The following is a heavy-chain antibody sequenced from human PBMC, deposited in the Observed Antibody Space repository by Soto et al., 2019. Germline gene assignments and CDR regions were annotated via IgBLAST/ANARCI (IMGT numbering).Heavy chain of an antibody. CDR2: MHYSGAT. CDR3: ARQGSNCSRRLSWFDP. Sequence: SETLSLTXTASGGSSSSSTYSWGWIRQPPGKGLEWIGSMHYSGATYYNPSLKSRVSISVDTSKSQFSLKLTFVTAADTAVYFCARQGSNCSRRLSWFDPWGQGTLVTVSS. J-gene: IGHJ5*02. D-gene: IGHD1-1*01. CDR1: GGSSSSSTYS. V-gene: IGHV4-39*01.